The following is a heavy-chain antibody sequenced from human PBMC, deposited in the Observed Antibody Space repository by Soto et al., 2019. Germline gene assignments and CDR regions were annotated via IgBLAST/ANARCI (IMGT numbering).Heavy chain of an antibody. Sequence: PVGSLRLSCAASGFTFSSYGMHWVRQAPGKGLEWVAVIWYDGSNKYYADPVKGRFTISRDNSKNTLYLQMNSLRAEDTAVYYCARPFYDILTGTLYGMDVWGQGTTVTGSS. V-gene: IGHV3-33*01. J-gene: IGHJ6*02. CDR1: GFTFSSYG. CDR3: ARPFYDILTGTLYGMDV. CDR2: IWYDGSNK. D-gene: IGHD3-9*01.